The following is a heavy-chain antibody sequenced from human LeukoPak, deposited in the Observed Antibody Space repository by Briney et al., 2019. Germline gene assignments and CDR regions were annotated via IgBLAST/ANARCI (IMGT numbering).Heavy chain of an antibody. CDR2: MFHGGNT. Sequence: PSETLSLTCAVYGGSFSGYYWSWIRQPPGKGLEWIGSMFHGGNTYYNLSLMTRVTISVDTSKNQVSLKLSSVTASDTAGYFCARGRSPGYSAHDGIDPWGQGTLVTVSA. V-gene: IGHV4-34*01. D-gene: IGHD5-12*01. CDR3: ARGRSPGYSAHDGIDP. J-gene: IGHJ5*02. CDR1: GGSFSGYY.